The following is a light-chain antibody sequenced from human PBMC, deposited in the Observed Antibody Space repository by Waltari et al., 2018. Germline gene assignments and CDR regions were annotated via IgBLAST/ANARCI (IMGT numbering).Light chain of an antibody. CDR3: ATWDTSLSAVV. J-gene: IGLJ3*02. Sequence: QSVLTQSPSVSADPGQKVTISCSGSTSNIGKNEVSWYQHLPGTAPRLLITDNSKRPSGIPDRFSASKSGTSATLGITGLQTGDEADYYCATWDTSLSAVVFGGGTKLTVL. V-gene: IGLV1-51*01. CDR1: TSNIGKNE. CDR2: DNS.